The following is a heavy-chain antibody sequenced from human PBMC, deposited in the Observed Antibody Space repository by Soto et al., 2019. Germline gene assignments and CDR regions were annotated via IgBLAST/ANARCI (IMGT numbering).Heavy chain of an antibody. J-gene: IGHJ4*02. CDR2: ISYDGSNK. CDR3: ARDGAAAGTDY. V-gene: IGHV3-30-3*01. CDR1: GFTFSSYA. D-gene: IGHD6-13*01. Sequence: GGSLRLSCAASGFTFSSYAMHWVRQAPGKGLEWVAVISYDGSNKYYADSVKGRFTISRDNSKNTLYLQMNSLRAEDTAVYYCARDGAAAGTDYWGQRTRVTVAS.